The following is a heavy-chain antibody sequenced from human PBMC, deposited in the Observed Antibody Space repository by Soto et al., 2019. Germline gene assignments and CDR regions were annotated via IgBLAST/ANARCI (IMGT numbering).Heavy chain of an antibody. V-gene: IGHV1-69*13. D-gene: IGHD3-22*01. CDR1: GGTFSSDA. Sequence: LVKVYCTASGGTFSSDASSWVRQAPGQGLEWMGGIIPIFGTANYAQKFQGRVTITADESTSTAYMELSSLRSEDTAVYYCARLEGMIVVDYGMDVWGQGTTVTVSS. CDR2: IIPIFGTA. J-gene: IGHJ6*02. CDR3: ARLEGMIVVDYGMDV.